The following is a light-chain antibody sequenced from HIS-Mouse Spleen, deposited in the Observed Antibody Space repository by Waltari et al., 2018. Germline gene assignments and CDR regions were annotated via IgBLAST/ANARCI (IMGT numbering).Light chain of an antibody. Sequence: QSALTQPASVSGSPGQSIPISCTGTSSDVGGYNYVSWYQQHQGKAPKLMIYDVSNRPSGVSNRFSGSNSGNTASLTISRLQAEDEADYYCSSYTSSSTLVVFGGGTKLTVL. J-gene: IGLJ2*01. CDR3: SSYTSSSTLVV. CDR2: DVS. CDR1: SSDVGGYNY. V-gene: IGLV2-14*03.